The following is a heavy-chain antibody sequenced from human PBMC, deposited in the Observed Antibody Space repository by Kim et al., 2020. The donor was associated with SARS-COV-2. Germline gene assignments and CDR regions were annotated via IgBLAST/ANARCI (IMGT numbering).Heavy chain of an antibody. J-gene: IGHJ5*02. Sequence: YNPSLKRRVTLAVGVSKSQFSLKLSSVTAADTAVYYCAREAYSSGWMVDSWGQGTLVTVSS. CDR3: AREAYSSGWMVDS. V-gene: IGHV4-59*01. D-gene: IGHD6-19*01.